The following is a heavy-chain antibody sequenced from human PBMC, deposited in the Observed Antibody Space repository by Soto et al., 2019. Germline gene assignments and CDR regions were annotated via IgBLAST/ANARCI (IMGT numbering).Heavy chain of an antibody. CDR3: ARGREYCSSTSCYGEAAFDI. CDR2: MNPNSGNT. J-gene: IGHJ3*02. Sequence: GASVKVSCEASGYTFTSYDINWVRQATGQGLEWMGWMNPNSGNTGYAQKFQGRVTMTRNTSISTAYMELSSLRSEDTAVYYCARGREYCSSTSCYGEAAFDIWGQGTMVTVSS. CDR1: GYTFTSYD. V-gene: IGHV1-8*01. D-gene: IGHD2-2*01.